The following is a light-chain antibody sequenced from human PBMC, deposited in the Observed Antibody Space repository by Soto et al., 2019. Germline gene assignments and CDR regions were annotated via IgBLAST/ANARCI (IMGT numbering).Light chain of an antibody. J-gene: IGKJ1*01. V-gene: IGKV1-6*01. CDR1: HDMRTE. Sequence: ALQMTQSPSSLSASVGDRVTITCRASHDMRTELGWYQQKPGKAPKLLIYGATTLQSGVPSSFSGSGSGTDFTIIFSGLKNEDFTTYYFLQDYNYPRTLGQRTKVEVK. CDR2: GAT. CDR3: LQDYNYPRT.